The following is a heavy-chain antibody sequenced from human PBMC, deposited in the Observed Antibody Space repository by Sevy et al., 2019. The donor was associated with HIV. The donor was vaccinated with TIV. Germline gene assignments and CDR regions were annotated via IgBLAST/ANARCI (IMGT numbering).Heavy chain of an antibody. CDR3: ARESPTVPLDAFDI. D-gene: IGHD1-1*01. CDR1: GGSISSYY. V-gene: IGHV4-4*07. J-gene: IGHJ3*02. CDR2: IYTSGST. Sequence: SETLSLTCTVSGGSISSYYWSWIRQPAGKGLEWIGRIYTSGSTNYNPSLKSRVTMSVDTSKYQFSLKLSSVTAADTAVYYCARESPTVPLDAFDIWGQGTMVTVSS.